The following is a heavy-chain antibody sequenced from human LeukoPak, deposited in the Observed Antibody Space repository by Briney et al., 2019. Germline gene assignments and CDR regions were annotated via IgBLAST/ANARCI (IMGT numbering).Heavy chain of an antibody. CDR2: ISYDGSNK. CDR3: ARGSREAKYYYDSSGYYYVPSDY. D-gene: IGHD3-22*01. J-gene: IGHJ4*02. Sequence: GGSLRLSCAASGFTFSSYAMHWVRQAPGKGLEWVAVISYDGSNKYYADSVKGRFTISRDNSKNTLYLQMNSLRAEDTAVYYCARGSREAKYYYDSSGYYYVPSDYWGQGTLVTVSS. CDR1: GFTFSSYA. V-gene: IGHV3-30-3*01.